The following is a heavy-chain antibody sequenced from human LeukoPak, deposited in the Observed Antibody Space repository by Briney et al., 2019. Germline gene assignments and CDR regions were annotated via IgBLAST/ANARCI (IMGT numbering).Heavy chain of an antibody. CDR3: ARGGCSRTSCLDY. V-gene: IGHV3-74*01. Sequence: GGSLRLSCAASGFTFSSFWMHWVRQVPGEGLVWVSRINSGGRDITYADSVKGQFTVSRDNAENTLYLQMNSLRAEDTAVYYCARGGCSRTSCLDYWGQGTLVTVSS. CDR2: INSGGRDI. D-gene: IGHD2-2*01. J-gene: IGHJ4*02. CDR1: GFTFSSFW.